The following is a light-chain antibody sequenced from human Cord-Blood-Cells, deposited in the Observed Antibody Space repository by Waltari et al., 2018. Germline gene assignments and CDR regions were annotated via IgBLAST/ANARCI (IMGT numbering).Light chain of an antibody. Sequence: QSALTQPASVSGSPGQSITISCTGTSSEVGSYNLVSCYQQHPGKAPKLMIYEVSKRPSGVSNRFSGSKSGNTASLTISGLQAEDEADYYCCSYAGSSTPSYVFGTGTKVTVL. CDR1: SSEVGSYNL. CDR2: EVS. J-gene: IGLJ1*01. V-gene: IGLV2-23*02. CDR3: CSYAGSSTPSYV.